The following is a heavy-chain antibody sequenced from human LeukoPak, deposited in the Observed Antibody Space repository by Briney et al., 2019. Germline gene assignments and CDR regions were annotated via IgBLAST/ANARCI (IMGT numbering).Heavy chain of an antibody. Sequence: ASVKVSCKASGYTFTRYDINWVRQATGQGLEWMGWMNPNSGNTGYAQKFQGRVTMTRNTSISTAYMELSSLRSEDTAVYYCARGGTFGYSSSWYDVVADYWGQGTLVTVSS. V-gene: IGHV1-8*01. J-gene: IGHJ4*02. CDR3: ARGGTFGYSSSWYDVVADY. CDR2: MNPNSGNT. CDR1: GYTFTRYD. D-gene: IGHD6-13*01.